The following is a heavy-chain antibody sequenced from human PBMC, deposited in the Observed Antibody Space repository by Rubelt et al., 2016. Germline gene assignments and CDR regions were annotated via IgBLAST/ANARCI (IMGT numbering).Heavy chain of an antibody. D-gene: IGHD7-27*01. CDR3: ARVVLTRVNPARGYFDY. Sequence: QVQLQESGPGLVKPSETLSLTCTVSTGSISTYYWNWIRQPPGKGLEWIGYISYTGNTNYNPSLQSRATISADTPKNQFSLRLSSVTAADTAVYYCARVVLTRVNPARGYFDYWGQGILVTVSS. CDR1: TGSISTYY. V-gene: IGHV4-59*01. J-gene: IGHJ4*02. CDR2: ISYTGNT.